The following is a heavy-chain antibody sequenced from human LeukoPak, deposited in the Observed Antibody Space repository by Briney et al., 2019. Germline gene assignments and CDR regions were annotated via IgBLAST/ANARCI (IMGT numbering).Heavy chain of an antibody. J-gene: IGHJ5*02. D-gene: IGHD3-10*01. CDR3: AKLNNYYGSGSYYH. CDR2: ISGSGGST. Sequence: GGSLRLSCAASGFTFSSYAMSGVRQAPGKGLEWVSAISGSGGSTYYADSVKGRFTISRDNSKNTLYLQMNSLRAEDTAVYYRAKLNNYYGSGSYYHWGQGTLVTVSS. CDR1: GFTFSSYA. V-gene: IGHV3-23*01.